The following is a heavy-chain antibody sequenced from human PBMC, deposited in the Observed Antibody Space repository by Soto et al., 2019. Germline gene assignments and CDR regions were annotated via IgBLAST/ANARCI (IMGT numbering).Heavy chain of an antibody. V-gene: IGHV3-64D*06. J-gene: IGHJ3*02. CDR3: VKDRYCSSTSCQGAFDI. Sequence: SCSASGFTFSSYAMHWVRQAPGKGLEYVSAISSNGGGTYYADSVKGRFTISRDNSKNTLYLQMSSLRAEDTAVYYCVKDRYCSSTSCQGAFDIWGQGTMVTVSS. D-gene: IGHD2-2*01. CDR2: ISSNGGGT. CDR1: GFTFSSYA.